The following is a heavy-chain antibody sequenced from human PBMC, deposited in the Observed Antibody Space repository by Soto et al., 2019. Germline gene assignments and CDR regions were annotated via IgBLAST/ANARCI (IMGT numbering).Heavy chain of an antibody. V-gene: IGHV3-15*07. CDR1: GFTFSNAW. J-gene: IGHJ6*02. D-gene: IGHD5-12*01. CDR3: TTGVGIVATRDYYGMDV. Sequence: GSLRLSCAASGFTFSNAWMNWVRQAPGKGLEWVGRIKSKTDGGTTDYAAPVKGRFTISRDDSKNTLYLQMNSLKTEDTAVYYCTTGVGIVATRDYYGMDVWGQGTTVTVSS. CDR2: IKSKTDGGTT.